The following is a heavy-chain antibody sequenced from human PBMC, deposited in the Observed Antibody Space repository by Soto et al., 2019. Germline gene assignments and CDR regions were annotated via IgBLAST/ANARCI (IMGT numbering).Heavy chain of an antibody. CDR2: INPGSGYT. CDR3: TRDLNGGNPFDY. D-gene: IGHD2-8*01. V-gene: IGHV1-3*01. CDR1: GYTLPNYS. J-gene: IGHJ4*02. Sequence: QVQFVQSGAEVKKPGASVRLSCKPSGYTLPNYSIQGVRRAAGQGLQWLGWINPGSGYTKYSQRFQGRVTLSRDNSASTFYMDLTSLTSEDTAVYFCTRDLNGGNPFDYWGQGTLVTVSS.